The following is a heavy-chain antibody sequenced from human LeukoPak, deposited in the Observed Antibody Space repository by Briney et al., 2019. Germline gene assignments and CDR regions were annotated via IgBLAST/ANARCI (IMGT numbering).Heavy chain of an antibody. J-gene: IGHJ4*02. V-gene: IGHV3-23*01. CDR3: ARETHSFDY. CDR2: ISGSGSST. CDR1: GFIFSSYA. Sequence: PGGSLRLSCAASGFIFSSYAMSWVRQAPGKGLEWVSVISGSGSSTYYADSVKGRFTISRNNSKNTLYLQMNSLRAEDTAVYYCARETHSFDYWGQGTLVTVSS.